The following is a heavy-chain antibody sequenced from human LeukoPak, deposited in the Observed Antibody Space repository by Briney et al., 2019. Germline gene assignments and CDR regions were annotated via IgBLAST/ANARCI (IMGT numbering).Heavy chain of an antibody. CDR3: ARDGPGIAPY. Sequence: ASVKVSCKASGYTFSSFRISWVRQAPGQGLEWMGWISAYNGNTNYAQKLQGRVTMTTGTSTSTAYMELRSLRSDDTAVYYCARDGPGIAPYWGQGTLVTVSS. J-gene: IGHJ4*02. CDR2: ISAYNGNT. D-gene: IGHD6-13*01. V-gene: IGHV1-18*01. CDR1: GYTFSSFR.